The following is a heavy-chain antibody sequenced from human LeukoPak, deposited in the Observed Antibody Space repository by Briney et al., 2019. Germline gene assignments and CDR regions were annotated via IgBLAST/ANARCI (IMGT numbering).Heavy chain of an antibody. CDR3: ARSTSGTFDY. V-gene: IGHV3-48*01. J-gene: IGHJ4*02. D-gene: IGHD6-13*01. CDR1: GFTFSNYW. CDR2: ITSDRRTI. Sequence: GGSLRLSCAASGFTFSNYWMNWVRQAPGKGLEWVSYITSDRRTISYADPVKGRFTISRDNDKRLLYLQMDSLRAGDTAIYYCARSTSGTFDYWGQGMLVTVSS.